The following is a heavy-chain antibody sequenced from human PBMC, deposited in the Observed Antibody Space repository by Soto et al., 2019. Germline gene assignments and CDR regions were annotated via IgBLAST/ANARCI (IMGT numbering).Heavy chain of an antibody. CDR1: GYSFTSYW. Sequence: EVQLVQSGAEVKKPGESLKISCKGSGYSFTSYWIGWVRQMPGKGLEWMGIIYPGDSDTRYSPSFQGQVTISADKSISAAYLQWSSLKASDTAMYYCARHPRPLAYCGGDCYPGAFDIWGQGTMVTVSS. D-gene: IGHD2-21*02. CDR2: IYPGDSDT. J-gene: IGHJ3*02. CDR3: ARHPRPLAYCGGDCYPGAFDI. V-gene: IGHV5-51*01.